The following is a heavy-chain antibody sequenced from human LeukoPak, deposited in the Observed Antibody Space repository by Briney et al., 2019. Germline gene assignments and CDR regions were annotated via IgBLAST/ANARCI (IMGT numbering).Heavy chain of an antibody. CDR3: ASALPLDYYGSGSPTFDY. CDR1: GCSISSGDYY. CDR2: IYYSGST. J-gene: IGHJ4*02. V-gene: IGHV4-30-4*01. D-gene: IGHD3-10*01. Sequence: PSETLSLTCTVSGCSISSGDYYWSWIRQPPGKRLEWSGYIYYSGSTYYNPSLKSRVTISVDASKNQFSLKLSSVTAADTAVYYCASALPLDYYGSGSPTFDYWGQGTLVTVSS.